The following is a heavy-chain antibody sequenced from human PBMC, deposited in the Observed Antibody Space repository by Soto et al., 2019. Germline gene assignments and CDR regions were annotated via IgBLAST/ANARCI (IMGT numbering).Heavy chain of an antibody. CDR1: GYTLTELS. CDR2: FDPEDGET. J-gene: IGHJ3*02. Sequence: ASVKVSCKVSGYTLTELSMHWVRQAPGKGLEWMGGFDPEDGETIYAQKFQGRVTMTEDTSTDTAYMELSSLRSEESAVYYCATGSQGDAFDIWGQGTMVTVSS. CDR3: ATGSQGDAFDI. V-gene: IGHV1-24*01.